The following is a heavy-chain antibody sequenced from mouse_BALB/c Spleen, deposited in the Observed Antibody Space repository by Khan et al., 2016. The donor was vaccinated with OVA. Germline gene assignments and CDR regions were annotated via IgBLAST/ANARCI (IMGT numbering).Heavy chain of an antibody. CDR2: IYPSAGST. Sequence: QVQLQQSGPELVKPGALVKISCKASGYTFTAYDINWVQQRPGQGLEWIGWIYPSAGSTKYNETFTGKATLTADESSNTAYMQLSSLTSENDAVYFCARERLREVAMDYWGQGTSVSVSS. CDR1: GYTFTAYD. J-gene: IGHJ4*01. V-gene: IGHV1S56*01. CDR3: ARERLREVAMDY. D-gene: IGHD2-4*01.